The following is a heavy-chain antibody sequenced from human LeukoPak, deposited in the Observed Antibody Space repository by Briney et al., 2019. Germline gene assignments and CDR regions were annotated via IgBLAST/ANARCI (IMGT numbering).Heavy chain of an antibody. V-gene: IGHV4-34*01. CDR3: ARALSGYYPS. CDR1: GGSFSGYY. D-gene: IGHD3-22*01. CDR2: INHSGST. J-gene: IGHJ4*02. Sequence: SETLSLTCAVYGGSFSGYYWSWIRQPPGKGLEWIGGINHSGSTNYNPSLKSRVTISVDTSKNQFSLKLSSVTAADTAVYYCARALSGYYPSWGQGTLVTVSS.